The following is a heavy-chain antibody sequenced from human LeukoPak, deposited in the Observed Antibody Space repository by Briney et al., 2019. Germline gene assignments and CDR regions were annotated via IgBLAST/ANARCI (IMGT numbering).Heavy chain of an antibody. D-gene: IGHD3-16*01. V-gene: IGHV3-23*01. Sequence: RGSLRLSCAVSGITLSNYGMSWVRQAPGKGLEWVAGISDSGGSTNYADSVKGRFTLSSDSSRNTVYFQLNSLRVEDTAIYYCAKASWVSSTDAVRWGQGTLVTVSS. CDR2: ISDSGGST. CDR1: GITLSNYG. J-gene: IGHJ4*02. CDR3: AKASWVSSTDAVR.